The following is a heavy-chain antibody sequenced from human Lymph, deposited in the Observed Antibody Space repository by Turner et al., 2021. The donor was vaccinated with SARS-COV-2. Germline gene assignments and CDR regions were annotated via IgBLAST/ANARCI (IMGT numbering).Heavy chain of an antibody. V-gene: IGHV1-8*01. Sequence: QVQLVQSGAEVKKPGASVKVSCKASGYTFTSYDINWVRQATGQGLEWMGWMNTNSGNTGYAQKFQGRVTMTRNISISTAYMELSTLRSEDTAVYYCARGRYSGGGMDVWGQGTTVTVSS. CDR3: ARGRYSGGGMDV. CDR1: GYTFTSYD. CDR2: MNTNSGNT. D-gene: IGHD1-26*01. J-gene: IGHJ6*02.